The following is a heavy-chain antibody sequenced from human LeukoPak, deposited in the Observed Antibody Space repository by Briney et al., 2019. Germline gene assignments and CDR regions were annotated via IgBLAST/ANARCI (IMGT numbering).Heavy chain of an antibody. CDR2: ISSSGSTI. CDR1: GFTFSSYE. D-gene: IGHD3-22*01. V-gene: IGHV3-48*03. J-gene: IGHJ4*02. Sequence: PGGSLRLSCAASGFTFSSYEMSWVRQAPGKGLEWVSYISSSGSTIYYADTVKGRFTISRDNAKNSLYLQMNSLRAEDTAVYYCARDLASSGYYFITGIDYWGQGTLVTVSS. CDR3: ARDLASSGYYFITGIDY.